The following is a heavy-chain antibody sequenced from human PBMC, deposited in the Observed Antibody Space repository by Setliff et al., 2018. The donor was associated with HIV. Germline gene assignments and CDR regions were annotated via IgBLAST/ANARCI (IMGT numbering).Heavy chain of an antibody. CDR2: IRGKSDII. Sequence: PGGSLRLPCVASSGFAFSDNPMNWVRQAPGKGLEWISHIRGKSDIIKYAESVKGRFTISRDNAKNSLYLQMDSLRVEDTAVYYCARDSGTTIGATGPGYWGQGTLVTVSS. CDR3: ARDSGTTIGATGPGY. CDR1: GFAFSDNP. V-gene: IGHV3-48*04. D-gene: IGHD1-26*01. J-gene: IGHJ4*02.